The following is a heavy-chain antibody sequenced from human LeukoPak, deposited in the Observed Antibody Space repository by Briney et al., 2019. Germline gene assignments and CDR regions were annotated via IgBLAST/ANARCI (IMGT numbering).Heavy chain of an antibody. V-gene: IGHV3-74*01. J-gene: IGHJ4*02. CDR2: ISHDGII. D-gene: IGHD3-3*01. CDR1: EFTFSSYS. Sequence: GGSLRLSCAASEFTFSSYSMNWVRRTPGKGLVWVSRISHDGIISYADSVKGRFTISRDNAKNTLLLQMNSLRVEDTAVYYCARDFVFKIDYWGRGTLVTVSS. CDR3: ARDFVFKIDY.